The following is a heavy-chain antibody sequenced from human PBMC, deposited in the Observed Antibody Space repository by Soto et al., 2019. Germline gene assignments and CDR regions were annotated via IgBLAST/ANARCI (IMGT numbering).Heavy chain of an antibody. CDR2: ISGSGSIT. CDR3: AHSHGVRWYSRPAGFGY. D-gene: IGHD6-13*01. Sequence: GGSLRLSCAASGFTFSDYYMSWFRQAPGKGLEWVSYISGSGSITHDADSVKGRITISRDNAKNSLSLQMNSLRVEDTATYYCAHSHGVRWYSRPAGFGYWGQGTLVTVSS. J-gene: IGHJ4*02. CDR1: GFTFSDYY. V-gene: IGHV3-11*01.